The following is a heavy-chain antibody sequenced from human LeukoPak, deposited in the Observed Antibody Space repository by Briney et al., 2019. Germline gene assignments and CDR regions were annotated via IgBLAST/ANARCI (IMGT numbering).Heavy chain of an antibody. J-gene: IGHJ4*02. D-gene: IGHD4-23*01. CDR2: ISGSGGST. CDR1: GFTFSPYP. CDR3: AKDRIATVVTPYDY. Sequence: GGSLRLSCAASGFTFSPYPMNWVRQAPGKGLEWVSAISGSGGSTYYADSVKGRFTISRDNSKNTLYLQMNSLRAEDTAVYYCAKDRIATVVTPYDYWGEGTLVTVSS. V-gene: IGHV3-23*01.